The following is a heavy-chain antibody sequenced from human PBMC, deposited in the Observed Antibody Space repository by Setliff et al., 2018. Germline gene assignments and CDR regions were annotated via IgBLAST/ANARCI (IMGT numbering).Heavy chain of an antibody. Sequence: GESLKISCAASGFTVSSNYMSWVRQAPGKGLEWVSVIYSGGSTYYADSVKGRFTISRDNSKNTLYLQMNSLRSDDTAVYYCARGAAAGYYFDYWGQGTLVTVSS. CDR2: IYSGGST. D-gene: IGHD6-13*01. CDR3: ARGAAAGYYFDY. CDR1: GFTVSSNY. V-gene: IGHV3-53*05. J-gene: IGHJ4*02.